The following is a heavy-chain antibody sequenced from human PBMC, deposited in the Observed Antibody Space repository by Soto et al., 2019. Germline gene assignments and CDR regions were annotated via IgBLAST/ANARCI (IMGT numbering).Heavy chain of an antibody. CDR1: GYTFTSYG. J-gene: IGHJ6*03. V-gene: IGHV1-18*01. CDR3: ATVRFLEWLSAMDV. CDR2: ISAYNGNT. Sequence: ASVKVSCKASGYTFTSYGISWVRQAPGQGLEWMGWISAYNGNTNYAQKLQGRVTMTTDTSTSTAYMELRSLRSDDTAVYYCATVRFLEWLSAMDVWGKGTTVTAP. D-gene: IGHD3-3*01.